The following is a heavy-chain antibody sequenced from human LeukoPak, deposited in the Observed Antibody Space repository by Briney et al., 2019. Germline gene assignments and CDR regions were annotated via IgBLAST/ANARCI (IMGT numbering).Heavy chain of an antibody. V-gene: IGHV3-48*04. CDR1: GFTFSSNG. J-gene: IGHJ4*02. D-gene: IGHD6-6*01. Sequence: GGSLRLSCAASGFTFSSNGMNWVRQAPGKGLEWVSYISATGGTVYYADSVKGRFTISRDNAKNSLYLQMNSLRAEDTAVYYCARDAPEQLESDYWGQGTLVTVSS. CDR2: ISATGGTV. CDR3: ARDAPEQLESDY.